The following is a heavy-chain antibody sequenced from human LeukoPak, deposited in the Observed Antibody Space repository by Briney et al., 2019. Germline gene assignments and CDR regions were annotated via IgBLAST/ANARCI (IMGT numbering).Heavy chain of an antibody. CDR1: GFTFDDYG. V-gene: IGHV3-20*04. J-gene: IGHJ4*02. D-gene: IGHD3-16*01. CDR3: AKGAEDYVWGSIGF. Sequence: GGSLRLSCAASGFTFDDYGMSWVRQAPGKGLEWVSGINWNGGSTGYADSVKGRFTISRDNAKNMLYVQMNSLRAEDSAVYYCAKGAEDYVWGSIGFWGQGILVTVSS. CDR2: INWNGGST.